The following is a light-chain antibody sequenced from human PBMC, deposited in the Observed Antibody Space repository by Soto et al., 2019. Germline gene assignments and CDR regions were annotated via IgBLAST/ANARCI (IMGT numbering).Light chain of an antibody. CDR1: QTVSSSY. CDR3: QQYHSSLWT. J-gene: IGKJ1*01. CDR2: GTS. Sequence: EIVLTQPPGTLSLSPGETATLSCRASQTVSSSYLAWYQQKPGQAPRLLIYGTSSRATGIPDRFSGSGSGTDFTLTISRLEPEDFAVYYCQQYHSSLWTFGQGTKVGIK. V-gene: IGKV3-20*01.